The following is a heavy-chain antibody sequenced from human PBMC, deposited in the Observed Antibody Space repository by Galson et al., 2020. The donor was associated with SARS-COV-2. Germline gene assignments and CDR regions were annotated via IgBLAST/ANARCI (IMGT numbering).Heavy chain of an antibody. J-gene: IGHJ2*01. CDR2: IFGSGSHK. CDR1: GFTFSDYT. CDR3: ARDLGPAPGIKWYVDL. V-gene: IGHV3-21*01. Sequence: GESLKISCTASGFTFSDYTMIWVRQAPGKGLEWVSSIFGSGSHKYYADSVKGRFTISRDSAKSSLFLQMNSLGADDTAVYYCARDLGPAPGIKWYVDLWGRGALVTVSS. D-gene: IGHD7-27*01.